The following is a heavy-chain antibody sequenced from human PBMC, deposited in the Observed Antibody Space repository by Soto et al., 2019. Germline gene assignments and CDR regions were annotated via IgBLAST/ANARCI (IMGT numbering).Heavy chain of an antibody. D-gene: IGHD2-8*01. CDR3: ARDNGVGP. CDR2: IYYSGST. V-gene: IGHV4-30-4*01. CDR1: GGSISSGDYY. Sequence: SETLSLTCTVSGGSISSGDYYWSWMRQPPGKGLEWIGYIYYSGSTYYNSSLKSRVNITLDTSKNQFSLKLSSVTAADTAVYYCARDNGVGPWGQGTLVT. J-gene: IGHJ5*02.